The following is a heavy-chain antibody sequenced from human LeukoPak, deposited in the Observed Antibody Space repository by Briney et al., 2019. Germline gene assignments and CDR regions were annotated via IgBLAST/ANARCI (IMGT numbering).Heavy chain of an antibody. J-gene: IGHJ6*03. CDR2: VYYSGST. CDR1: GGSISSYY. CDR3: ARGDYYYYMDV. Sequence: SETLPLTCTVSGGSISSYYWSWIRQPPGKGLEWIGYVYYSGSTNYNPSLKSRVTISVDTSKNQFSLKLSSVTAADTAVYYCARGDYYYYMDVWGKGTTVTVSS. V-gene: IGHV4-59*01.